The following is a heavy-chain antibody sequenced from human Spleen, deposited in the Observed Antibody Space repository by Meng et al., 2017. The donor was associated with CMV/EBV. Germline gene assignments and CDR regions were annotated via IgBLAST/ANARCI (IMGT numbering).Heavy chain of an antibody. CDR3: AKVGSSTRLERD. Sequence: GESLKISCAASGFTFRSYWMSWVRQAPGKGLEWVANIKYDGSEKYYVDSVKGRFTISRDNAKSSLSLQMNSLRADDTAVYYCAKVGSSTRLERDWGQGTLVTVPS. V-gene: IGHV3-7*01. CDR1: GFTFRSYW. J-gene: IGHJ4*02. CDR2: IKYDGSEK. D-gene: IGHD1-1*01.